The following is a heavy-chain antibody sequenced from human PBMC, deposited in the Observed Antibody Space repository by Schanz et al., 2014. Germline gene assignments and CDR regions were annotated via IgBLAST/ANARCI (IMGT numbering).Heavy chain of an antibody. CDR1: GFTFSNCD. Sequence: EVHLEESGGGLVQPGGSQRLSCAVSGFTFSNCDMTWVRQAPGKGLEWVAIIDGRGITTFYADSVKGRFTISRDNAKNTVYLQMNSLRDDDTAVYYCVKLPGATGTTSHFDYWGQGTLVTVSS. J-gene: IGHJ4*02. CDR3: VKLPGATGTTSHFDY. D-gene: IGHD1-1*01. CDR2: IDGRGITT. V-gene: IGHV3-23*04.